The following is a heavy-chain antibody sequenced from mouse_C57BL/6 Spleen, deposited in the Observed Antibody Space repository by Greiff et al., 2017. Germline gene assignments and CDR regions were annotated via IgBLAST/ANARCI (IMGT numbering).Heavy chain of an antibody. CDR1: GYTFTDYN. J-gene: IGHJ3*01. V-gene: IGHV1-22*01. Sequence: VQLQQSGPELVKPGASVKMSCKASGYTFTDYNMHWVQQSHGKSLEWIGYINPNNGGTSYNQKFKGKATLTVNKSSSTAYMELRSLTSEDSAVYYCAREGTTVVPTGCAYWGQGTLVTVSA. CDR2: INPNNGGT. CDR3: AREGTTVVPTGCAY. D-gene: IGHD1-1*01.